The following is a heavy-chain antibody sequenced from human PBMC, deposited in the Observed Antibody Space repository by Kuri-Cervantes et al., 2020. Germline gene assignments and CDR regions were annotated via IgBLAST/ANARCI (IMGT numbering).Heavy chain of an antibody. Sequence: SETLSLTCAVYGGSFSGYYWSWIRQPPGKGLEWIGYIYYSGSTYYNPSLKSRVTISVDTSKNQFSLKLSSVTAADTAVYYCARDRRLEWLRPGYYYYYGMDFWGQGTKVTVSS. CDR2: IYYSGST. D-gene: IGHD3-3*01. V-gene: IGHV4-30-4*08. CDR1: GGSFSGYY. J-gene: IGHJ6*02. CDR3: ARDRRLEWLRPGYYYYYGMDF.